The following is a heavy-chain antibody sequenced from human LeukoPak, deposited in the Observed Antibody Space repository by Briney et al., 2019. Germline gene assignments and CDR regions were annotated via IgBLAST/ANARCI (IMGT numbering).Heavy chain of an antibody. V-gene: IGHV1-2*02. Sequence: ASVKVSCKASGYTFTGYYMHWVRQAPGQGPEWMGWINPNSGGTNYAQKFQGRVTMTRDTSISTAYMELSRLRSDDTAVYYCARDTYYYDSSGYYSYGMDVWGQGTTVTVSS. CDR2: INPNSGGT. J-gene: IGHJ6*02. CDR1: GYTFTGYY. D-gene: IGHD3-22*01. CDR3: ARDTYYYDSSGYYSYGMDV.